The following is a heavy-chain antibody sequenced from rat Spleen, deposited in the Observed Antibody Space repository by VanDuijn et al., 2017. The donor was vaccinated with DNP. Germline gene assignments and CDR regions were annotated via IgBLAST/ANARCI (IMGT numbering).Heavy chain of an antibody. CDR2: INKDSSTI. D-gene: IGHD2-2*01. Sequence: EVKLVESGGGLVQPGRSLKLSCAASEFNFNDYWMGWVRQAPGKGLEWIGQINKDSSTINYIPSLKEKITISRDNAQNTLYLQMSKLGSEDTAIYYCVREDKGVDAWGQGASVIVSS. V-gene: IGHV4-2*01. CDR1: EFNFNDYW. CDR3: VREDKGVDA. J-gene: IGHJ4*01.